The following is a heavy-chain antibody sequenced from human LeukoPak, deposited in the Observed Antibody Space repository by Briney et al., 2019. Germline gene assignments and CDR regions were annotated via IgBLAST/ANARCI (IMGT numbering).Heavy chain of an antibody. CDR1: GGSVSSGSYY. CDR3: ARGSHFSSAYYYDSSGLLFDY. V-gene: IGHV4-61*01. D-gene: IGHD3-22*01. J-gene: IGHJ4*02. CDR2: IYYSGST. Sequence: SETLSLTCTVSGGSVSSGSYYWSWIRQPPGKGLEWIGYIYYSGSTNYNPSLKSRATISVDTSKNQFSLKLSSVTAADTAVYYCARGSHFSSAYYYDSSGLLFDYWGQGTLVTVSS.